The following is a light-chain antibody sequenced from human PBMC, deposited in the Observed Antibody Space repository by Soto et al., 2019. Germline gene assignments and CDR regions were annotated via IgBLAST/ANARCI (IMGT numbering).Light chain of an antibody. CDR3: QQGHSTPYT. J-gene: IGKJ2*01. CDR2: AAS. CDR1: QSISSY. V-gene: IGKV1-39*01. Sequence: DIQMTQSPSSLSASVGDRVTITCRASQSISSYLNWYQQKPGKAPKLLIYAASSLPSGVPSRFSGSGSGTEFTLTMSGLQPEDFASYYCQQGHSTPYTFGQGTKWIS.